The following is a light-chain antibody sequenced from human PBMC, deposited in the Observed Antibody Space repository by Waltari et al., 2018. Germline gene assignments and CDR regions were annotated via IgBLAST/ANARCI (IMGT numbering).Light chain of an antibody. CDR3: CSFTATHTLL. CDR2: DVT. J-gene: IGLJ2*01. CDR1: NNDVGASKF. V-gene: IGLV2-14*03. Sequence: QSALTQPASVSGSPGQSITISCTGTNNDVGASKFVSWYQQHPGRAPQLVIYDVTERPSGISCRFSGSKSANTASLTSSGLLPEDEAIYYCCSFTATHTLLFGGGTTVTVL.